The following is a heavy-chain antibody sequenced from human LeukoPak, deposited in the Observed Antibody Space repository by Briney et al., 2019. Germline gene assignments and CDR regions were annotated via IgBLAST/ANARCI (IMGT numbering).Heavy chain of an antibody. D-gene: IGHD3-3*01. CDR1: GYSITSGYY. J-gene: IGHJ6*03. CDR3: ARGRVTIFGVVIRFYYMDV. CDR2: IYHSGST. V-gene: IGHV4-38-2*01. Sequence: SETLSLTCAVSGYSITSGYYWGWIRQPPGKGLEWIGSIYHSGSTYYNPSLKTRVTMSVDTSKNQFSLKLSSVTAADTAVYYCARGRVTIFGVVIRFYYMDVWGKGTTVTVSS.